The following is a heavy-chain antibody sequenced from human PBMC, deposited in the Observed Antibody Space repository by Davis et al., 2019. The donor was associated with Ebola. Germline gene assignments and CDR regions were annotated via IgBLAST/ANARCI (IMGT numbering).Heavy chain of an antibody. V-gene: IGHV1-69*13. Sequence: SVKVSCKASGGTFSSYAISWVRQAPGQGLEWMGGIIPIFGIANYAQKFQGRVTITADESTSTAYMELSSLRSEDTAVYYCARKQWLAGGYYGMDVWGQGTTVTVSS. CDR3: ARKQWLAGGYYGMDV. D-gene: IGHD6-19*01. J-gene: IGHJ6*02. CDR1: GGTFSSYA. CDR2: IIPIFGIA.